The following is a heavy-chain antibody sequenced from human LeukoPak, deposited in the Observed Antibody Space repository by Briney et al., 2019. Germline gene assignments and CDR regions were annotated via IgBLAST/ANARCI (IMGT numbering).Heavy chain of an antibody. CDR2: SYYSGST. V-gene: IGHV4-39*07. J-gene: IGHJ4*02. CDR3: ARDRGYYDILTGYYPTYYFDY. D-gene: IGHD3-9*01. CDR1: GGSISSSSYY. Sequence: SENLSLTCTVSGGSISSSSYYWGWIRQPPGKGLEWIGSSYYSGSTYYNPSLKSRVTISVDTSKNQFSLKLSSVTAADTAVYYCARDRGYYDILTGYYPTYYFDYWGQGTLVTVSS.